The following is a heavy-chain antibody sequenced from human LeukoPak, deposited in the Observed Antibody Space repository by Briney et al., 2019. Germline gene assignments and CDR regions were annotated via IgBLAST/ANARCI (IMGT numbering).Heavy chain of an antibody. CDR3: AKGALYYYGSGSYLFDY. Sequence: GGSLRLSCAASGFTVSSYAMSWVRQAPGKGLEWVSAISGSGGSTYYADSVKGRFTISRDNSKNTLYLQMNSPRAEDTAVYYCAKGALYYYGSGSYLFDYWGQGTLVTVSS. D-gene: IGHD3-10*01. V-gene: IGHV3-23*01. CDR1: GFTVSSYA. J-gene: IGHJ4*02. CDR2: ISGSGGST.